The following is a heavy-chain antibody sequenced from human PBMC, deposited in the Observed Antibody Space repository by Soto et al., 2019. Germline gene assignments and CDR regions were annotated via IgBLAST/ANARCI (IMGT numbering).Heavy chain of an antibody. CDR1: GYTFTSYD. D-gene: IGHD2-21*02. V-gene: IGHV1-8*01. J-gene: IGHJ4*02. Sequence: QVQLVQSGAEVKKPGASVKVSCKASGYTFTSYDINWVRQATGQGLEWMGWMNPNNGETHSAQKFQGRLTMTRSSPRSTAYMELSSLRSEDTAMYYCARWYGGNSGDYWGQGTLVTVSS. CDR3: ARWYGGNSGDY. CDR2: MNPNNGET.